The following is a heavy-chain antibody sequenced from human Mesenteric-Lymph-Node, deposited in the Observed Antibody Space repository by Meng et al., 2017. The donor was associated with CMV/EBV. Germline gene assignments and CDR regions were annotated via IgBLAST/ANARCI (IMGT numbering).Heavy chain of an antibody. CDR3: ARALGGDFWSGYYYTMGLYYYGMDV. D-gene: IGHD3-3*01. CDR1: GFTFSSYW. J-gene: IGHJ6*02. Sequence: GESLKISCAASGFTFSSYWMHWVRQAPGKGLVWVSRINSDGSSTSYADSVKGRFTISRDNAKNTLYLQMNSLRAEDTAVYYCARALGGDFWSGYYYTMGLYYYGMDVWGQGTTVTVSS. V-gene: IGHV3-74*01. CDR2: INSDGSST.